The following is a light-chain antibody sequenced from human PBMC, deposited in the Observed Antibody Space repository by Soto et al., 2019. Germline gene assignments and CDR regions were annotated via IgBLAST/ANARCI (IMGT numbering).Light chain of an antibody. CDR2: GAS. J-gene: IGKJ1*01. CDR1: QSINSNY. CDR3: HQYGSSPRT. V-gene: IGKV3-20*01. Sequence: EIWLTQFPGTLSLSPGERATLSCTASQSINSNYLAWYQQKPGQAPRLLIYGASNRATGIPDRFSGSGSGTDFTLTISRLEPEDFAVYYCHQYGSSPRTFGPGTKVDIK.